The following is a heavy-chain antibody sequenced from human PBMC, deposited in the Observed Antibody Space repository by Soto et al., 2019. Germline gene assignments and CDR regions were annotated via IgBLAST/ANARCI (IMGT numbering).Heavy chain of an antibody. Sequence: QVQLVQSGAEVKKPGSSVKVSCKASGGTFSSYAISWVRQAPGQGLEWMGGIIPIFGTANYAQKFQGRVTITADESTSTAYMVLSSLRSEDTAVYYFAGGGAIFGVVIYYYYGMDVWGQGTTVTVSS. J-gene: IGHJ6*02. D-gene: IGHD3-3*01. CDR1: GGTFSSYA. CDR3: AGGGAIFGVVIYYYYGMDV. CDR2: IIPIFGTA. V-gene: IGHV1-69*12.